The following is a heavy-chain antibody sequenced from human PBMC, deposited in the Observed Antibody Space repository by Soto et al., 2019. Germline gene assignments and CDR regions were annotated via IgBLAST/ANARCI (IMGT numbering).Heavy chain of an antibody. D-gene: IGHD3-3*01. CDR3: AKSGIFGVVITHPYNWFDP. CDR2: ISGSGGST. V-gene: IGHV3-23*01. CDR1: GFTFSSYA. Sequence: EVQLLESGGGLVQPGGSLRLSCAASGFTFSSYAMSWVRQAPGKGLEWVSAISGSGGSTYYADSVKGRFTISRDNSKNTLYLQMNSLRAEDTAVYYCAKSGIFGVVITHPYNWFDPWGQGTLVTVSS. J-gene: IGHJ5*02.